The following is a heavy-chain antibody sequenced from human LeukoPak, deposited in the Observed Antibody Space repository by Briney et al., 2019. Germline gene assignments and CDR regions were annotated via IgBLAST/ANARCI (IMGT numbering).Heavy chain of an antibody. CDR3: AKDIVGGGNDY. V-gene: IGHV3-30*02. D-gene: IGHD2-21*01. Sequence: GGSLRLSCAASGFIFSSYGMHWVRQAPDKGLEWVAFIRYDGSRKYYADSVKGRFTISRDNAKNSIYLQMNSLRVEDTAIYYCAKDIVGGGNDYWGQGTLVTVSS. J-gene: IGHJ4*02. CDR2: IRYDGSRK. CDR1: GFIFSSYG.